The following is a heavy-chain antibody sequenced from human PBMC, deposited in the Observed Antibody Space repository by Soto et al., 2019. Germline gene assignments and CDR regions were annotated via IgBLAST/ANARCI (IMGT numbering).Heavy chain of an antibody. Sequence: ASVKVSCKAFGFTFNSYDINWVRQAPGQGLEWMGWMNPNTGNTGYAQNFQGRIIMTRDTSITTAYMEVSSLTSEDTAVYYCARVFSAWPIVAPRTYFMDGWGKGTTVTVSS. V-gene: IGHV1-8*01. CDR3: ARVFSAWPIVAPRTYFMDG. J-gene: IGHJ6*03. D-gene: IGHD2-15*01. CDR1: GFTFNSYD. CDR2: MNPNTGNT.